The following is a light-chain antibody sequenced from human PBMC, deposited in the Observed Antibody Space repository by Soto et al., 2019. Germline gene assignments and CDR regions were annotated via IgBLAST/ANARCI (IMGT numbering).Light chain of an antibody. V-gene: IGKV1-5*03. Sequence: DIEMTQSPSTLSASVGDRVTITCRASQSISSSLAWYQHKPGKAPKLLIYKASSLESGVPSSFRGSGSATEFTLTISSLKTGDFATYYCQHYNSNSILTFGGGTKVDIK. J-gene: IGKJ4*01. CDR1: QSISSS. CDR2: KAS. CDR3: QHYNSNSILT.